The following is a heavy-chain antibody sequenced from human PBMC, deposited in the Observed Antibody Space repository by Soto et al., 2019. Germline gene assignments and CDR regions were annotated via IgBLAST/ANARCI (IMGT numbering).Heavy chain of an antibody. D-gene: IGHD5-12*01. CDR1: GFTFSSYS. J-gene: IGHJ4*02. CDR2: ISSTSGTI. CDR3: ARVGRGPGYISFDC. Sequence: EVKLVESGGDLVQPGGSLRLSCAASGFTFSSYSMNWVRQAPGKGLEWVSYISSTSGTIHYADSVKGRFTISRDNARNSLYLQVNSLRAEDTAVYYCARVGRGPGYISFDCWGQGTLVTVSS. V-gene: IGHV3-48*01.